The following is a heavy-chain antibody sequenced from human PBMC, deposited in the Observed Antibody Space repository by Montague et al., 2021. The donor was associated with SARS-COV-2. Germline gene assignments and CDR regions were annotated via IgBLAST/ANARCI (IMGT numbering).Heavy chain of an antibody. D-gene: IGHD3-10*01. J-gene: IGHJ4*02. CDR2: IKPDGSGQ. CDR1: GFPFSNYW. V-gene: IGHV3-7*01. CDR3: ARSLFSSGSF. Sequence: RRLSFAASGFPFSNYWMNWARQAPGKGLEWVASIKPDGSGQNYVDSVKGRFTISRDNAKKSLYLQMNSLRVDDTAVYYCARSLFSSGSFWGQGTLVTVSS.